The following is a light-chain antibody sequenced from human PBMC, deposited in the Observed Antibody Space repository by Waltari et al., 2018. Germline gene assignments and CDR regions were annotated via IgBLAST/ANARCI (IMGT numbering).Light chain of an antibody. V-gene: IGKV1-5*03. CDR3: LQYNGEPRT. CDR2: KAP. CDR1: QDINTW. J-gene: IGKJ1*01. Sequence: IQITQSPSALSASVGDRVTITCLASQDINTWLAWHQQKPGKAPKLLIYKAPTLESGVPSRFRGSGSGTEFTLTISSLQPDDFATYYCLQYNGEPRTFGQGTKVEVK.